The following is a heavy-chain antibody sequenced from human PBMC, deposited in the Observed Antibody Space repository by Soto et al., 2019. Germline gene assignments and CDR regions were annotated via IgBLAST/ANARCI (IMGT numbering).Heavy chain of an antibody. CDR2: ISSSSGII. CDR1: GFTFGSFS. CDR3: AKMVTTYYYYYMDV. V-gene: IGHV3-48*01. J-gene: IGHJ6*03. Sequence: VHLVESGGGLVQPGGSLRLSCAASGFTFGSFSMNWVHQAPGKGLEWVSYISSSSGIIYYADSVKGRFTISRDNAKNSLYLQMNSLRAEDTAVYFCAKMVTTYYYYYMDVWGKGTTVTVSS. D-gene: IGHD4-17*01.